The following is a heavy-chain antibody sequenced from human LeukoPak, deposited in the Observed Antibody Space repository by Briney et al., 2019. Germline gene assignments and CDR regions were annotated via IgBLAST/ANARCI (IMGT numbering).Heavy chain of an antibody. D-gene: IGHD3-10*01. J-gene: IGHJ6*03. CDR3: ARAPMVRGVIITFSYYYYYMDV. V-gene: IGHV3-11*06. CDR1: GFTFSDYY. Sequence: PGGSLRLSCAASGFTFSDYYMSWIRQAPGKGLEWVSYISSSSSYIYYADSVKGRFTISRDNAKNSLYLQMNSLRAEDTAVYYCARAPMVRGVIITFSYYYYYMDVWGKGTTVTISS. CDR2: ISSSSSYI.